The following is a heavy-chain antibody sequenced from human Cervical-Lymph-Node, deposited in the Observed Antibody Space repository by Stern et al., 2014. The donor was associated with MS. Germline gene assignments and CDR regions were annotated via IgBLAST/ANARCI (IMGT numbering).Heavy chain of an antibody. CDR2: ISSGGSYR. Sequence: VQLVQSGGGLVKPGGSLRLSCAASGFTFSSYSMNWVRQAPGQGLEWVASISSGGSYRYYADSLKGRFTISRDNAKNSLYLQMNSLRAEDTAVYYCARGRGGNYRYYFDYWGQGTLVTVSS. CDR1: GFTFSSYS. D-gene: IGHD4-23*01. CDR3: ARGRGGNYRYYFDY. V-gene: IGHV3-21*01. J-gene: IGHJ4*02.